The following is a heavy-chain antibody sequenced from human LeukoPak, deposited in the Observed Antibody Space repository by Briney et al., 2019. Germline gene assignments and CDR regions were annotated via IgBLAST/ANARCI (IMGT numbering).Heavy chain of an antibody. V-gene: IGHV3-23*01. CDR1: GFTFSCLA. Sequence: GGSLRLSCAASGFTFSCLAMSWVRQAPGKGLEWVSTIRTSGGSTLYADSVQGRFTISRDNSKNTLYLQMNSLRAEDTAVYYCAKDMIAAADILYFQHWGQGTLVTVSS. CDR3: AKDMIAAADILYFQH. D-gene: IGHD6-13*01. J-gene: IGHJ1*01. CDR2: IRTSGGST.